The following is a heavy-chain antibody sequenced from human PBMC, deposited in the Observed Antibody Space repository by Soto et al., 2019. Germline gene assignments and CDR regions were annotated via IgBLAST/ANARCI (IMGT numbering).Heavy chain of an antibody. CDR2: IYSGGST. V-gene: IGHV3-53*01. J-gene: IGHJ4*02. D-gene: IGHD3-3*01. CDR1: GFTVSSNY. CDR3: ARGFLILEWLLYY. Sequence: GGSLRLSCAASGFTVSSNYMSWVRQAPGKGLEWVSVIYSGGSTYYADSVKGRFTISRDNSKNTLYLQMNSLGAEDTAVYYCARGFLILEWLLYYWGQGTLVTVSS.